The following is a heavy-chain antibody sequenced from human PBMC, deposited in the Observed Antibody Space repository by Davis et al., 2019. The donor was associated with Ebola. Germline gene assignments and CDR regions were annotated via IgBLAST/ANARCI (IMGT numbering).Heavy chain of an antibody. V-gene: IGHV1-2*02. CDR2: INPNSGGT. CDR3: ARGWVRCSSTSCLYYYGMDV. D-gene: IGHD2-2*01. Sequence: ASVKVSCKASGYTFTSYDINWVRQATGQGLEWMGWINPNSGGTNYAQKFQGRVTITRDTSISTAYMELSRLRSDDTAVYYCARGWVRCSSTSCLYYYGMDVWGQGTTVTVSS. J-gene: IGHJ6*02. CDR1: GYTFTSYD.